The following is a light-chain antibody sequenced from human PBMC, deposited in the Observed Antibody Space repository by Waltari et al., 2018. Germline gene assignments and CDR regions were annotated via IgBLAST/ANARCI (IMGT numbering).Light chain of an antibody. V-gene: IGKV3-15*01. Sequence: EIVMTQSPATLSVSPGERATLSCRASQSVSSNLAWYQQKPGQAPRLLIYGASNRATGIPARFSGSGSGTEFTLTISSLQSEDFAVYYCQQYNNWLGTFGQGTKVEIK. J-gene: IGKJ1*01. CDR1: QSVSSN. CDR2: GAS. CDR3: QQYNNWLGT.